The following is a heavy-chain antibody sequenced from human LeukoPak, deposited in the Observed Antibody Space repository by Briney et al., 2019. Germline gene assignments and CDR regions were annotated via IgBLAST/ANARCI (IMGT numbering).Heavy chain of an antibody. Sequence: GASVKVSCKTSGYSFSNYAVHWVRQAPGQRLEWLGWMNPNSGNTGYAQKFQGRVTMTRNTSISTAYMELSSLRSEDTAVYYCATVDSSGYYSGFDYWGQGTLVTVSS. CDR3: ATVDSSGYYSGFDY. CDR1: GYSFSNYA. V-gene: IGHV1-8*01. CDR2: MNPNSGNT. J-gene: IGHJ4*02. D-gene: IGHD3-22*01.